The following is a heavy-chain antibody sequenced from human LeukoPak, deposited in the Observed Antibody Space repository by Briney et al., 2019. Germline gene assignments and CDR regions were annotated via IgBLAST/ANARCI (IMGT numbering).Heavy chain of an antibody. CDR1: GYTFSSYW. CDR2: ICPEDSDT. CDR3: ARLSGLYSSSRSGSYFDY. Sequence: GESLKISCKGSGYTFSSYWIGWVRQMPGKGLEWMGIICPEDSDTRYTPSFQGQVTISADKSITTAYLQWSSLKASDTAMYYCARLSGLYSSSRSGSYFDYWGLGTLVTVSS. V-gene: IGHV5-51*01. J-gene: IGHJ4*02. D-gene: IGHD6-13*01.